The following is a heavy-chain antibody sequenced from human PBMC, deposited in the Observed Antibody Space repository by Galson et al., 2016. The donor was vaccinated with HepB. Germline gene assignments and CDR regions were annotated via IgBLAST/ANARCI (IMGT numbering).Heavy chain of an antibody. Sequence: SVKVSCKASGYTFTSHDINWVRQATGQGLEWMGWMTPNSGNTGFAQKFQGRVTMTRNTSISTAYMELSSLRSEDTAVYYCARARRGYDIDYWGQGTLVTVSS. CDR2: MTPNSGNT. J-gene: IGHJ4*02. CDR3: ARARRGYDIDY. D-gene: IGHD5-12*01. CDR1: GYTFTSHD. V-gene: IGHV1-8*01.